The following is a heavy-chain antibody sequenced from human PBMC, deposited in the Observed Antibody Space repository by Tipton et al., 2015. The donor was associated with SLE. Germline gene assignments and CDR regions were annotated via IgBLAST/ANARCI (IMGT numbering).Heavy chain of an antibody. CDR3: ARDPYYYDSSGYLDY. D-gene: IGHD3-22*01. CDR2: IYTSGST. Sequence: TLSLTCTVSGGSISSYYWGWIRQPAGKGLEWIGRIYTSGSTNYNPSLKSRVTMSVDTSKNQFSLKLSSVTAADTAVYYCARDPYYYDSSGYLDYWGQGTLVTVSS. CDR1: GGSISSYY. J-gene: IGHJ4*02. V-gene: IGHV4-4*07.